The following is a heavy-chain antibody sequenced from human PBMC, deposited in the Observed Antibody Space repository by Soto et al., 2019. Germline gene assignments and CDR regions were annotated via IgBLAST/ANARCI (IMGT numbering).Heavy chain of an antibody. D-gene: IGHD5-12*01. CDR2: IYYSGST. CDR3: ARANVVAMMIGAFDI. Sequence: SETLSLTCTVSGGSISSYYWSWIRQPPGKGLEWIGDIYYSGSTNYNPSLKSRVTISVDTSKNQFSLKLSSVTAADTAVYYCARANVVAMMIGAFDIWGQGTMVTVS. J-gene: IGHJ3*02. V-gene: IGHV4-59*12. CDR1: GGSISSYY.